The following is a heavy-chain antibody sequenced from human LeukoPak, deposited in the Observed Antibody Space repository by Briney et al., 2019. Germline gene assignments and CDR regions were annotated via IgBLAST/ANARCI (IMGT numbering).Heavy chain of an antibody. CDR3: AKTTYASNSSGWYNHFDY. J-gene: IGHJ4*02. CDR1: GFTFDDYA. D-gene: IGHD6-19*01. Sequence: GGSLRLSCAASGFTFDDYAMHWVRQAPGKGLEWVSAISGSGGSTYYADSVKGRFTISRDNSKNTLYLQMNSLRAEDTTVYYCAKTTYASNSSGWYNHFDYWGQGTLVTVSS. V-gene: IGHV3-23*01. CDR2: ISGSGGST.